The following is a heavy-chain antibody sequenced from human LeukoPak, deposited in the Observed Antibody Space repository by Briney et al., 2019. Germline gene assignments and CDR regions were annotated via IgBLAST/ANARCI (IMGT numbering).Heavy chain of an antibody. CDR3: ATNIEVAYCNYAMNV. V-gene: IGHV4-4*07. Sequence: SETLSLTCTVSGGPISNYHWSWFRQPAGKGLEFIGRLFPSGTLNYSPSLKRRLTMSVDTAKNQLSLELRSVTAADTAVYYCATNIEVAYCNYAMNVWGQGTTVTVSS. D-gene: IGHD6-19*01. CDR1: GGPISNYH. J-gene: IGHJ6*02. CDR2: LFPSGTL.